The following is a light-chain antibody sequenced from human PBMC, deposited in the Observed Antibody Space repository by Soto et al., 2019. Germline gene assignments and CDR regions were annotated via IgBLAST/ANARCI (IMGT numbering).Light chain of an antibody. CDR2: KAS. V-gene: IGKV1-5*03. J-gene: IGKJ2*01. Sequence: DIQMTQSPSTLSASVGDRVTITCRASQRIGTWLAWYQQKPGKAPTLLIYKASTLESGVPSRFSGSGSGTEITLTICSLKPDDFATYYSQQYNSYSTTSGHGTKVPIK. CDR1: QRIGTW. CDR3: QQYNSYSTT.